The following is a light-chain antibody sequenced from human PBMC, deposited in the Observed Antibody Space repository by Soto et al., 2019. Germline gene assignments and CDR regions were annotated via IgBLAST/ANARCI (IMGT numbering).Light chain of an antibody. CDR1: RSNIGSNY. V-gene: IGLV1-47*01. J-gene: IGLJ2*01. Sequence: QAVVTQPPSASGTPGQSVTISCSGSRSNIGSNYVYWYQQLPGTAPKLLIYRSYQRPSGVPDRFSGSRSGSSASLAISGLQSEYEGDYYCAAWDDSLNGVVFGGGTKVTVL. CDR2: RSY. CDR3: AAWDDSLNGVV.